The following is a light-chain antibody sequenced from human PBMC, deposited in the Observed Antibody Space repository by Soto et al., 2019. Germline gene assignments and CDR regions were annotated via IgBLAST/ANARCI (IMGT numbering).Light chain of an antibody. CDR2: GAS. CDR1: QSVSSSY. J-gene: IGKJ1*01. CDR3: QQYGSSPRT. V-gene: IGKV3-20*01. Sequence: EIVLTQSPGTLSFSPGESATLSCRASQSVSSSYLAWYQQKPGQAPRLLIYGASSRATGISDRFSGSGSGTDFTLTISRLAPEDFAVYFCQQYGSSPRTFGQGTKVDIK.